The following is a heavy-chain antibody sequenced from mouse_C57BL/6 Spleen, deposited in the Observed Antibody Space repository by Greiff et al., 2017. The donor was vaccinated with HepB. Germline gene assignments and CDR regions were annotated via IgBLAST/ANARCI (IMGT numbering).Heavy chain of an antibody. CDR3: TRSPLWYFDV. Sequence: LQESGAELVRPGASVTLSCKASGYTFTDYEMHWVKQTPVHGLEWIGAIDPETGGTAYNQKFKGKAILTADKSSSTTYMELRSLTSEDSAVYYCTRSPLWYFDVWGTGTTVTVSS. CDR1: GYTFTDYE. CDR2: IDPETGGT. J-gene: IGHJ1*03. V-gene: IGHV1-15*01. D-gene: IGHD6-1*01.